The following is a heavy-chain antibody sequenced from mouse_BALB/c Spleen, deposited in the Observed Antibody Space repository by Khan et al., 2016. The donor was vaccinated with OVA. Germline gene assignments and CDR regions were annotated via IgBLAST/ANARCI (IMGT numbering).Heavy chain of an antibody. CDR2: INTYTGEP. CDR1: GFTFTNYG. CDR3: ARVGYSGTMDF. Sequence: QIQLVQSGPELKKPGETVQISCKASGFTFTNYGMNWVRQAPGKGLKWMGWINTYTGEPTFTDAFKGRFAFSLETSASTAYLQINSLKNEDTATYFCARVGYSGTMDFWGQGTSVTVSS. J-gene: IGHJ4*01. D-gene: IGHD2-14*01. V-gene: IGHV9-3-1*01.